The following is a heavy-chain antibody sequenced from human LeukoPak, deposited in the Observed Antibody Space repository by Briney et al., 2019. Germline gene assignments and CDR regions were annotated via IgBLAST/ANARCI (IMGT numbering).Heavy chain of an antibody. V-gene: IGHV3-30*18. J-gene: IGHJ4*02. CDR2: ISSDGNGI. CDR1: GFTFSIYG. CDR3: AKGTPGHYFDY. D-gene: IGHD2-2*01. Sequence: GGSLRLSCAASGFTFSIYGMHWVRQAPGKGLEWVAAISSDGNGIYYADSMRGRFTISRDNSRNTVSLQMNSLRAEDTAMYFCAKGTPGHYFDYWGQGTLVTVSS.